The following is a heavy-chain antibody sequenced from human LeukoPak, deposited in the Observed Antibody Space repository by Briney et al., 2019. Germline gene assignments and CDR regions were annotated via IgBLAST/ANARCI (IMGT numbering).Heavy chain of an antibody. Sequence: SETLSLTCAVSGGSISSGGYSWSWIRQPPGKGLEWIGYIYHSGSAYYNPSLKSRVTISVDTSKNQFSLKLSSVTAADTAVYYCARLDYSPYYFDYWGQGTLVTVSS. D-gene: IGHD3/OR15-3a*01. CDR3: ARLDYSPYYFDY. CDR2: IYHSGSA. CDR1: GGSISSGGYS. J-gene: IGHJ4*02. V-gene: IGHV4-30-2*03.